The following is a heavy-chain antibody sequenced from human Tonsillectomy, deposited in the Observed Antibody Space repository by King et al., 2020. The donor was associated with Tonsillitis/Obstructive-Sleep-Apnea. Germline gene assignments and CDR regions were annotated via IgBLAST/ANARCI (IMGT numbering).Heavy chain of an antibody. CDR2: TYYRSKWYN. V-gene: IGHV6-1*01. Sequence: VQLQQSGPGLVKPSQTLSLTCAISGDSVSSDTTSWNWSRKSPSRGLEWLGRTYYRSKWYNYYAVSLKSRITNNPDTSKNHFSLQLNSVTPEDTAVYFCVRGRPFDYWGQGTLVTVSS. CDR1: GDSVSSDTTS. J-gene: IGHJ4*02. CDR3: VRGRPFDY.